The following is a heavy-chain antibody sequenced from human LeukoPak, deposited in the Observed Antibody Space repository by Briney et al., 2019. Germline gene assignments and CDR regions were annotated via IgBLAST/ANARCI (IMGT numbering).Heavy chain of an antibody. D-gene: IGHD3-10*02. CDR2: IKQDGSEK. V-gene: IGHV3-7*01. Sequence: GGSLRLSCATSGFTFSSYWMNWVRQAPGKGLEWVANIKQDGSEKHYVDSVKGRFTISRDNAKNSLYLQMNSLRAEDTAVYYCAELGITMIGGVWGKGTTVTISS. CDR3: AELGITMIGGV. J-gene: IGHJ6*04. CDR1: GFTFSSYW.